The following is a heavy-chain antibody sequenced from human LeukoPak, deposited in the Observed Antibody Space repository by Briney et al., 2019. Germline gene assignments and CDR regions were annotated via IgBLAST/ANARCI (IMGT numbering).Heavy chain of an antibody. Sequence: PSETLSLTCTVSGGSVSSGSYYWSWIRQPPGKGLEWIGYIYYSGSTNYNPSLKSRVTISVDTSKNQFSLKLSSVTAADTAVYYCASRAYYYGSGRTYYYGMDVWGKGTTVTVSS. CDR1: GGSVSSGSYY. CDR2: IYYSGST. V-gene: IGHV4-61*01. D-gene: IGHD3-10*01. CDR3: ASRAYYYGSGRTYYYGMDV. J-gene: IGHJ6*04.